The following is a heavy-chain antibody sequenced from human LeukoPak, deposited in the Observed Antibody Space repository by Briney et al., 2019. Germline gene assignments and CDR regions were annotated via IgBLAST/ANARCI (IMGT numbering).Heavy chain of an antibody. CDR1: GFTFSSYS. D-gene: IGHD3-22*01. Sequence: GGSLRLSCAASGFTFSSYSMNWVRQAPGKGLEWVSSISSSNSYIYYADSVKGRFTISRDNAKNSLYLQMNSLRAEDTAVYYCARDVGRSGYTDYWGQGTLVTVSS. V-gene: IGHV3-21*01. CDR3: ARDVGRSGYTDY. CDR2: ISSSNSYI. J-gene: IGHJ4*02.